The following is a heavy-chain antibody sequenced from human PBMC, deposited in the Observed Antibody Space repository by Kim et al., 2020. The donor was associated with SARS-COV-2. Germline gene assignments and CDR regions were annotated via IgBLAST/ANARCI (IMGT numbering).Heavy chain of an antibody. D-gene: IGHD2-21*02. CDR1: GFTFSSYG. V-gene: IGHV3-30*18. Sequence: GGSLRLSCAASGFTFSSYGMHWVRQAPGKGLEWVAVISYDGSNKYYADSVKGRFTISRDNSKNTLYLQMNSLRAEDTAVYYCANGEAYCGGDCYSSRGEGYWGQGTLVTVSS. CDR3: ANGEAYCGGDCYSSRGEGY. J-gene: IGHJ4*02. CDR2: ISYDGSNK.